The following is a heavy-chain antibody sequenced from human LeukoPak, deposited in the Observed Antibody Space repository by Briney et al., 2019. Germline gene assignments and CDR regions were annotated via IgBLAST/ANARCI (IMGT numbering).Heavy chain of an antibody. CDR3: ARVGGIVAAGLFDY. CDR1: GGSISSYY. Sequence: SETLSLTCTVSGGSISSYYWGWIRQPAGKGLEWIGRIYTSGRTNYNPSLKSRLTMSVDTSKNQLSLKLSFVTAADTAVYYCARVGGIVAAGLFDYWGQGTLVTVSS. D-gene: IGHD6-13*01. V-gene: IGHV4-4*07. CDR2: IYTSGRT. J-gene: IGHJ4*02.